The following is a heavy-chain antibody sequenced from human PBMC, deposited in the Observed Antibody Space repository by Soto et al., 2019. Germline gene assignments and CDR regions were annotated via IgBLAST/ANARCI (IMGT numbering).Heavy chain of an antibody. Sequence: PSETLSLTCTVSGGSISSGGYYWSWIRQHPGKGLEWIGYIYYSGSTYYNPSLKSRVTISVDTSKNQFSLKLSSVTAADTAVYYCARADIVVVPAGSERAGSGAFDIWGQGTMVTVSS. J-gene: IGHJ3*02. CDR1: GGSISSGGYY. CDR3: ARADIVVVPAGSERAGSGAFDI. D-gene: IGHD2-2*01. V-gene: IGHV4-31*03. CDR2: IYYSGST.